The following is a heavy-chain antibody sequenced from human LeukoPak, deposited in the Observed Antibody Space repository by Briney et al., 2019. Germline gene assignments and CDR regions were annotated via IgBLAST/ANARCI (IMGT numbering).Heavy chain of an antibody. J-gene: IGHJ4*02. CDR1: GGSISSSSYY. Sequence: SSETLSLTCTVSGGSISSSSYYWGWIRQPPGKGLEWIGYIYYSGSTNYNPSLKSRVTISVETSKNEFSLKLRSVTAADTAVYYCARVTGYRIEDYFDYWGQGTLVTVSS. D-gene: IGHD6-13*01. V-gene: IGHV4-61*05. CDR3: ARVTGYRIEDYFDY. CDR2: IYYSGST.